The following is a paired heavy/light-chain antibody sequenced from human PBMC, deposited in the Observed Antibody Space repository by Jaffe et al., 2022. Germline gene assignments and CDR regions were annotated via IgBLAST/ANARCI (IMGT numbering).Heavy chain of an antibody. V-gene: IGHV1-2*06. CDR3: ARDPGRTGFLEWLSHYMDV. D-gene: IGHD3-3*01. Sequence: QVQLVQSGAEVKKPGASVKVSCKASGYSFSDYYIHWVRQAPGQGLEYMGRINPNSGGTNYAQEFQGRVTMTRDTSISTAYMELSRLRSDDTAVYYCARDPGRTGFLEWLSHYMDVWGKGTTVTVSS. CDR2: INPNSGGT. J-gene: IGHJ6*03. CDR1: GYSFSDYY.
Light chain of an antibody. Sequence: EIVLTQSPGTLSVSPGERATLSCRASQSVSSSYLAWYQQKPGQAPRLLIYGASSRATGIPDRFSGSGSGTDFTLTISRLEPEDFAVYYCQQYGSSLPYTFGQGTKLEIK. J-gene: IGKJ2*01. V-gene: IGKV3-20*01. CDR3: QQYGSSLPYT. CDR2: GAS. CDR1: QSVSSSY.